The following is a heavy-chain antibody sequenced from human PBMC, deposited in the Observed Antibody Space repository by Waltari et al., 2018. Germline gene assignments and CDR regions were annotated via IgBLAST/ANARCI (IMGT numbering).Heavy chain of an antibody. V-gene: IGHV4-39*07. D-gene: IGHD6-13*01. CDR3: AGIAAAGTRAYYFDY. Sequence: QLQLQESGPGLVKPSETLSLTCTVSGGSISSSSYYWAWIRQPPGKGLEWIGSIYYSGSTYYNPSLKSRVTISVDTSKNQFSLKLSSVTAADTAVYYCAGIAAAGTRAYYFDYWGQGTLVTVSS. CDR2: IYYSGST. CDR1: GGSISSSSYY. J-gene: IGHJ4*02.